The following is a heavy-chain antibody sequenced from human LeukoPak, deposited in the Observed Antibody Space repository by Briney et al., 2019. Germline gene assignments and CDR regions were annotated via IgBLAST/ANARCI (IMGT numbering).Heavy chain of an antibody. V-gene: IGHV4-34*01. CDR1: GGSFSGYY. J-gene: IGHJ4*02. CDR3: ARCPSLPHSGGYSGASSLSYFDY. Sequence: MTSETLSLTCAVYGGSFSGYYWSWIRQPPGKGLEWIGEINHSGSTNYNPSLKSRVTISVDTSKNQFSLKLSSVTAADTAAYYCARCPSLPHSGGYSGASSLSYFDYWGQGTLVTVSS. CDR2: INHSGST. D-gene: IGHD1-26*01.